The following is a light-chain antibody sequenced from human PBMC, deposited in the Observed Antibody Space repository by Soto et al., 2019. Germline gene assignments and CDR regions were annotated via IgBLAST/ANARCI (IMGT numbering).Light chain of an antibody. J-gene: IGLJ2*01. CDR2: LNSDGSH. CDR3: QTWGTGIRV. V-gene: IGLV4-69*01. CDR1: SRHSSYA. Sequence: QLVLTQSPSASASLGASVKLTCTLSSRHSSYAIAWHQQQPEKGPRYLMKLNSDGSHSKGDGIPDRFSGSSSGAERYLTISSLQSEDEADYYCQTWGTGIRVFGGRTKLTVL.